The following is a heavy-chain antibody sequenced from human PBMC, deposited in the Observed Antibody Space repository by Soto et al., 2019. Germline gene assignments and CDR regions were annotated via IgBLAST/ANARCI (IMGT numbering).Heavy chain of an antibody. J-gene: IGHJ6*02. CDR1: GFTLSSYS. CDR3: ARDNPRSSGWDV. CDR2: ISSSSSTI. Sequence: EVQLVESGGGLVQPGGSLRLSCEASGFTLSSYSMNWARQAPGQGLEWVSYISSSSSTIYYADSEKGRFTISRDNAKNSLYLQMNSLRVENTAVYYCARDNPRSSGWDVWGQGTTVTVSS. V-gene: IGHV3-48*01.